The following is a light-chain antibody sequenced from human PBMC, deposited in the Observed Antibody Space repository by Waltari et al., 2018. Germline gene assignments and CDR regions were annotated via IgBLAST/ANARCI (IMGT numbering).Light chain of an antibody. V-gene: IGLV2-23*02. Sequence: QSALTQPASVSGSPGQSIPISCTGTSSDVGTFNLFSWYQHHPGKAPKLMIYEVSKRPSGVSYRFSGSKSGNTASLTISGLQTDDEADYYCCSYAGSSTVVFGGGTKLTVL. CDR3: CSYAGSSTVV. CDR2: EVS. J-gene: IGLJ2*01. CDR1: SSDVGTFNL.